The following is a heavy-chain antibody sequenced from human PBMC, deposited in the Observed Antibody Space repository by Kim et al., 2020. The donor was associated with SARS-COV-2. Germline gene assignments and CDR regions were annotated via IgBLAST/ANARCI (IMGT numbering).Heavy chain of an antibody. Sequence: GGSLRLSCAASGFTFSNAWMSWVRQAPGKGLEWVGRIKSKTDGGTRDFAAPVKGRFIISRDDSKNTMSLQMTSLKTEDTAVYYCTTGTGRSDFDYWGQGTLVTVSS. V-gene: IGHV3-15*01. CDR1: GFTFSNAW. CDR3: TTGTGRSDFDY. CDR2: IKSKTDGGTR. J-gene: IGHJ4*02.